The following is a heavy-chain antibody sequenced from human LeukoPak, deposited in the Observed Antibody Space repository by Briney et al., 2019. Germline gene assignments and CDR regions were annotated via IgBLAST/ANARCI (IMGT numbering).Heavy chain of an antibody. CDR3: ARRSWSGYYLA. CDR2: INHSGST. Sequence: SETLSLTCAVSGGSISSSNWWSWVRQPPGKGLEWIGEINHSGSTNYNPSLKSRVTISVDTSKNQFSLKLSSVTAADTAVYYCARRSWSGYYLAWGQGTLVTVSS. V-gene: IGHV4-4*02. CDR1: GGSISSSNW. D-gene: IGHD3-3*01. J-gene: IGHJ5*02.